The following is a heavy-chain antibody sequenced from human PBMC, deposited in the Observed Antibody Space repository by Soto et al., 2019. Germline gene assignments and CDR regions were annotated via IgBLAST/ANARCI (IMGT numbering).Heavy chain of an antibody. CDR1: GFSFSVFG. CDR3: TRDRGNGGYFDY. D-gene: IGHD2-8*01. Sequence: QVQLVESGGGVVQPGRSLRLSCAASGFSFSVFGMHWVRQAPGKGLEWVALMWYDGSKIYYADSVKGRFTISRDNSKNTLYLQMNSLRAEDTAVYYCTRDRGNGGYFDYWGQGTLVTVPS. J-gene: IGHJ4*02. CDR2: MWYDGSKI. V-gene: IGHV3-33*01.